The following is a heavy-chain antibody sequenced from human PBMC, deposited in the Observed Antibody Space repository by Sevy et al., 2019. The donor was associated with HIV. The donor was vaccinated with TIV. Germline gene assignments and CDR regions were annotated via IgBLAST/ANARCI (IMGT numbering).Heavy chain of an antibody. CDR1: GFTFSSYG. Sequence: GGSLRLSCAASGFTFSSYGMHWVRQAPGKGLEWVAVIWYDGSNKYYADSVKGRFTISRDNSKNTLYLQMNSLRAEDTAVYYCARGGDYVWGSYRSSKDAFDIWGQGTMVTV. V-gene: IGHV3-33*01. CDR3: ARGGDYVWGSYRSSKDAFDI. J-gene: IGHJ3*02. D-gene: IGHD3-16*02. CDR2: IWYDGSNK.